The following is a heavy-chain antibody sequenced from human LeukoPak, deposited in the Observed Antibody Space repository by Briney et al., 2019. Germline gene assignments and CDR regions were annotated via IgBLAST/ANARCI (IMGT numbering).Heavy chain of an antibody. Sequence: SETLSLTCAVYGGPSSGFFWSWIRQPPGKGLEWIGEIYHSGSTNYNPSLKSRVTISVDKSKNQFSLKLSSVTAADTAVYYCARDDPPSMTSLGYWGQGTLVTVSS. CDR1: GGPSSGFF. V-gene: IGHV4-34*01. CDR2: IYHSGST. J-gene: IGHJ4*02. CDR3: ARDDPPSMTSLGY. D-gene: IGHD2/OR15-2a*01.